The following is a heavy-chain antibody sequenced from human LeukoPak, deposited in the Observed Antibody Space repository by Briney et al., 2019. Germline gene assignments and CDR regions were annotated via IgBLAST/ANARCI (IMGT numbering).Heavy chain of an antibody. CDR2: ISSSSSTI. Sequence: GGSLRLSCAASGFTFSSYAMSWVRQAPGKGLEWVSYISSSSSTIYYADSVRGRFTISRDNAKNPLYLQMNSLRAEDTAVYYCTRDHHRRHYDSQARNTFDIWGQGTMVTVSS. J-gene: IGHJ3*02. CDR3: TRDHHRRHYDSQARNTFDI. D-gene: IGHD3-22*01. V-gene: IGHV3-48*01. CDR1: GFTFSSYA.